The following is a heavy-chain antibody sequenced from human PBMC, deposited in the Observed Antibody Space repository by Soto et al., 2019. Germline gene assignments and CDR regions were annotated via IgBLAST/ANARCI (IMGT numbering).Heavy chain of an antibody. Sequence: ASVKVSCKASGYTFTSYAMHLVLQAPGQRLEWMGWINAGNGNTKYSQKFQGRVTITRDTSASTAYMELSSLRSEDTAVYYCARSTMVRGVTPWGQGTLVTVSS. CDR1: GYTFTSYA. CDR2: INAGNGNT. J-gene: IGHJ5*02. CDR3: ARSTMVRGVTP. V-gene: IGHV1-3*01. D-gene: IGHD3-10*01.